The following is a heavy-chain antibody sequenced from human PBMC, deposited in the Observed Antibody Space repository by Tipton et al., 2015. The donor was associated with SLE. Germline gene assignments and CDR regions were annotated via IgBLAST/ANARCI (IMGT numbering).Heavy chain of an antibody. Sequence: TLSLTCTVSGDSFSIVGYYWAYIRQPPGKGLEWIGSVYYSGDTYYNPSLKSRVTISVDTSENQFSLKLSSVTTADTAVYYCVRDGALGYFDPWGQGRLVTVSS. D-gene: IGHD5-12*01. J-gene: IGHJ5*02. CDR2: VYYSGDT. CDR1: GDSFSIVGYY. CDR3: VRDGALGYFDP. V-gene: IGHV4-39*07.